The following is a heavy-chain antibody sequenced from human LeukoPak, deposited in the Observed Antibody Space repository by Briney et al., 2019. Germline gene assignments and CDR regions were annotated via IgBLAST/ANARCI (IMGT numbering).Heavy chain of an antibody. CDR3: SKDSRWNDGFDH. J-gene: IGHJ4*02. CDR1: GYRFTELS. Sequence: ASVKVSCNVSGYRFTELSMQCGRHAPGKGHEWMGGFDPEDGTTIYAQKFQGRVTMTEDTSTDTAYMVLRMLQPEDTAIYYCSKDSRWNDGFDHWGQGTLLTVSS. D-gene: IGHD1-1*01. V-gene: IGHV1-24*01. CDR2: FDPEDGTT.